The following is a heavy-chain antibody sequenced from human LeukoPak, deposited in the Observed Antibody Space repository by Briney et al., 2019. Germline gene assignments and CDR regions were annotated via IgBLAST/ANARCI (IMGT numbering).Heavy chain of an antibody. CDR3: ARGRYTPGP. Sequence: GGSLRLSCAASGFTFSSYSMSWVRQAPGKGLEWVAYIKEDGNENYYVDSVKGRFTISRDNAESSLYLQMNSLRAEDTAVYYCARGRYTPGPWGQGTLVTVSS. V-gene: IGHV3-7*01. CDR1: GFTFSSYS. CDR2: IKEDGNEN. J-gene: IGHJ5*02. D-gene: IGHD1-1*01.